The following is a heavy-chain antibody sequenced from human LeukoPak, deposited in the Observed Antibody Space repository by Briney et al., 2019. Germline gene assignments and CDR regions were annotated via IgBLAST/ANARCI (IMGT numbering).Heavy chain of an antibody. D-gene: IGHD3-10*01. Sequence: ASVKVSCKASGYIFTSYAMNWVRQAPGQGLEWMGWINTNTGNPTYAQGFTGRFVFSLDTSVSTAYLQICSLKAEDTAVYYCARGGFGEFPNWFDPWGQGTLVTVSS. CDR3: ARGGFGEFPNWFDP. J-gene: IGHJ5*02. CDR2: INTNTGNP. V-gene: IGHV7-4-1*01. CDR1: GYIFTSYA.